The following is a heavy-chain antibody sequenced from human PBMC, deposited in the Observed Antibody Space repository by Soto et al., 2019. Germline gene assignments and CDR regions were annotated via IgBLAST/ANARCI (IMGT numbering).Heavy chain of an antibody. CDR3: TRVGIVVVPAAQLFDY. CDR1: GFTFGDYA. J-gene: IGHJ4*02. Sequence: GALRLSCTASGFTFGDYAMSWVRQAPGKGLEWVGFIRSKAYGGTTEYAASVKGRFTISRDDSKSIAYLQMNSLKTEDTAVYYCTRVGIVVVPAAQLFDYWGQGT. CDR2: IRSKAYGGTT. D-gene: IGHD2-2*01. V-gene: IGHV3-49*04.